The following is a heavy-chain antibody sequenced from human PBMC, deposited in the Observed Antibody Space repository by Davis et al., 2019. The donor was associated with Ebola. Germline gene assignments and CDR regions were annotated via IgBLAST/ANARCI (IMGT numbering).Heavy chain of an antibody. D-gene: IGHD3-10*01. CDR1: GYSFTKFG. J-gene: IGHJ4*02. CDR3: ARVVIISRAFDS. Sequence: ASVKVSCKADGYSFTKFGITWVRQAPGQGLEWVGWTSTYNGHARYAEKFQGRVTVTTDTSTSTAYMEMRSLSSDDTAVYYCARVVIISRAFDSWGQGTLVTVSS. CDR2: TSTYNGHA. V-gene: IGHV1-18*01.